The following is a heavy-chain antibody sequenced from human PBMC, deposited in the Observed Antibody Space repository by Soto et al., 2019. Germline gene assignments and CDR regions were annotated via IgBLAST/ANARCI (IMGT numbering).Heavy chain of an antibody. CDR1: GGSVSSGSYY. J-gene: IGHJ4*02. CDR2: IYYACST. V-gene: IGHV4-61*01. Sequence: SATLSLTCTFSGGSVSSGSYYWTWILQPPGRVLEWIWYIYYACSTYSNPSLKGLFTISFDTSKNQFSLKLNSVTAADTAVYYCARVPGGFSRGSDYGGKGPLFTVS. CDR3: ARVPGGFSRGSDY. D-gene: IGHD2-8*02.